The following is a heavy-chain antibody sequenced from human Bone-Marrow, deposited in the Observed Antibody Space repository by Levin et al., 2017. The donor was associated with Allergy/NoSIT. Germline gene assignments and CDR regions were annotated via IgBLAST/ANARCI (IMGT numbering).Heavy chain of an antibody. CDR2: ISGYSGKT. CDR3: ARDSEYSSSGDSMDV. Sequence: ASVKVSCKATGYRITSYGFSWVRQAPGQGLEWIGWISGYSGKTDYAQKFQGRVTVSTDTSANTAYMELRSLTSDDTAVYYCARDSEYSSSGDSMDVWGHGTTVTVTS. J-gene: IGHJ6*02. V-gene: IGHV1-18*01. CDR1: GYRITSYG. D-gene: IGHD6-6*01.